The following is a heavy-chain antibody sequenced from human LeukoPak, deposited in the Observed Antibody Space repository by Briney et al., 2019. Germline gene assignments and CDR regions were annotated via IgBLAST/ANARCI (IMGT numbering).Heavy chain of an antibody. CDR3: AREGGYCSGGSCFHYFDY. V-gene: IGHV1-46*01. J-gene: IGHJ4*02. CDR2: INPSGGST. CDR1: GYTFTSYY. Sequence: ASVKVSCKASGYTFTSYYMHWVRQAPGQGLEWMGIINPSGGSTSYAQKFQGRVTMTRDTSTSTVYMELSSLRSEDTAVYYCAREGGYCSGGSCFHYFDYWGQGTLVTVSS. D-gene: IGHD2-15*01.